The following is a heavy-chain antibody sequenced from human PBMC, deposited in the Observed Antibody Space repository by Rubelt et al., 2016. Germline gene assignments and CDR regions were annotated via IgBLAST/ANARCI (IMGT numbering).Heavy chain of an antibody. V-gene: IGHV1-46*03. D-gene: IGHD3-10*01. CDR2: ITPSGGRT. CDR1: GYTFTSYY. J-gene: IGHJ4*02. Sequence: QVQLVQSGAEVKKPGASVKVSCKASGYTFTSYYMHWVRQAPGQGLEWMGIITPSGGRTSYAQKCQGRAHITRGTSTSTVHLELSSLGSEDTAVYYCARDPGPRGNDYWGQGTLVTVSS. CDR3: ARDPGPRGNDY.